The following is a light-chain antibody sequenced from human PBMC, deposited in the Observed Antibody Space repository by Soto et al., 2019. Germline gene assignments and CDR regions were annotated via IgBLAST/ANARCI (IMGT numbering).Light chain of an antibody. CDR1: QSVSSY. CDR3: QQRSNSFT. CDR2: DAS. V-gene: IGKV3-11*01. J-gene: IGKJ5*01. Sequence: EIVLTQSPATLSLSPGERATLSCRASQSVSSYLAWYQQKPGQAPRLLIYDASNRATGIPARFSGSESGTDFTRTIRSLEPDDFAVYYWQQRSNSFTFGQWTRLEIK.